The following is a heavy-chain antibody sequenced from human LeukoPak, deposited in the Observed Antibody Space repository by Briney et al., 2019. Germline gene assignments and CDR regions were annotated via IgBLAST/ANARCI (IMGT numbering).Heavy chain of an antibody. Sequence: SETLSLTCGVSGGSISSTNWWSWVRPPPGQGLEWIGEISLTGETNYNPSLKSRVTISVDKSKNHFSLMLNSVTAADTAVYYCAREIPVSYAATLDYWGQGILVTVSS. CDR1: GGSISSTNW. D-gene: IGHD5/OR15-5a*01. V-gene: IGHV4-4*02. CDR3: AREIPVSYAATLDY. J-gene: IGHJ4*02. CDR2: ISLTGET.